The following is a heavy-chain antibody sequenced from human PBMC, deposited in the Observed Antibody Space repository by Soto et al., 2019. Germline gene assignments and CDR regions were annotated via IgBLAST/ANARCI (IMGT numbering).Heavy chain of an antibody. CDR1: GFTFRNAW. CDR2: IKSKTDGGTT. CDR3: TSWNWVHWYFDL. Sequence: GGSLRLSCAASGFTFRNAWMSWVRQAPGKGLEWVGRIKSKTDGGTTDYAAPVKGRFTLSRDDSKNTLYLQMNSLKTEDTAVYYCTSWNWVHWYFDLWGRGTLVTVSS. J-gene: IGHJ2*01. V-gene: IGHV3-15*01. D-gene: IGHD1-7*01.